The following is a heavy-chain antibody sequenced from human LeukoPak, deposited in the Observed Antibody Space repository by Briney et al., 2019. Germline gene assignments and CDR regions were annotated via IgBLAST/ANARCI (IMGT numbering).Heavy chain of an antibody. CDR2: IYPGDSDT. Sequence: GESLKISCKGSGYSFTSYWIGWVRQMPGKGLEWMGIIYPGDSDTRCSPSFQGQVTISADKSISTAYLQWSSLKASDTAMYYCARRYYYDSSGYYYVSDAFDIWGQGTMVTVSS. CDR3: ARRYYYDSSGYYYVSDAFDI. V-gene: IGHV5-51*01. D-gene: IGHD3-22*01. J-gene: IGHJ3*02. CDR1: GYSFTSYW.